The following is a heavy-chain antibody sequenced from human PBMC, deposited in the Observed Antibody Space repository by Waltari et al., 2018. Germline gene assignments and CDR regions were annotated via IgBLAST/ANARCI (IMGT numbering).Heavy chain of an antibody. J-gene: IGHJ3*01. V-gene: IGHV4-59*01. Sequence: QVQLQESGPGLVKPSETLSLNCTVSGGSISSNYWSWIRQPPGKGLEWIGYIYYSGSTNYNPSHKIRVTLSINTSKNQFSLKLTSVTAADTAVYYCASLGRYTWNYYAFDVWGQGTKVTVSS. CDR1: GGSISSNY. CDR2: IYYSGST. D-gene: IGHD1-7*01. CDR3: ASLGRYTWNYYAFDV.